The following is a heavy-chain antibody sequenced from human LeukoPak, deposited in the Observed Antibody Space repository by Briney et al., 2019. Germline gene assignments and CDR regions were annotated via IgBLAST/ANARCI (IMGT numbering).Heavy chain of an antibody. J-gene: IGHJ4*02. D-gene: IGHD2-2*01. CDR1: GYTFTGYY. Sequence: ASVKVSCKASGYTFTGYYMHWVRQAPGQGLEWMGWINPNSGGTNYAQKFQGRVTMIRDTSISTAYMELSRLRSDDTAVYYRAREVANPVPVLDYWGQGTLVTVSS. CDR3: AREVANPVPVLDY. CDR2: INPNSGGT. V-gene: IGHV1-2*02.